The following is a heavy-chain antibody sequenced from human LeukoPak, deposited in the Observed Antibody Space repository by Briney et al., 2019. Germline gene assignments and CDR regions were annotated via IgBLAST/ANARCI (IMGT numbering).Heavy chain of an antibody. J-gene: IGHJ4*02. CDR3: AKDRKSSGYWKPDY. CDR2: ISYDGSNK. V-gene: IGHV3-30*18. CDR1: GFTFSSYG. D-gene: IGHD3-22*01. Sequence: GRSLRLSCAASGFTFSSYGMHWVRQAPGKGLEWVAVISYDGSNKYYADSVRGRFTISRDNSKNTLYLQMNSLRAEDTAVYYCAKDRKSSGYWKPDYWGQGTLVTVSS.